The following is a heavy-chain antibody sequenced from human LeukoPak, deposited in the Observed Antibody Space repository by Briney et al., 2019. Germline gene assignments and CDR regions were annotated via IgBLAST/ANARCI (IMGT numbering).Heavy chain of an antibody. Sequence: PSETLSLTCTVSDDSIKNYFWTWIRQSPGKGLEWIGYVFDSGSTSYNPSLRSRLTMSVDTSKSQFSLNLKSVTAADTAVYYCARGTRRYYDGSGYYYGEFDYWGQGILVTVSS. CDR3: ARGTRRYYDGSGYYYGEFDY. J-gene: IGHJ4*02. D-gene: IGHD3-22*01. CDR1: DDSIKNYF. CDR2: VFDSGST. V-gene: IGHV4-59*01.